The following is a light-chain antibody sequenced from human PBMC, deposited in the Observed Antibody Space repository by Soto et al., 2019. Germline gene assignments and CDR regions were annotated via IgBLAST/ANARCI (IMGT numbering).Light chain of an antibody. V-gene: IGKV1-39*01. CDR1: QGISSY. CDR2: AAS. J-gene: IGKJ5*01. Sequence: DIQMTQSPSFLSASVGDRVTITCRASQGISSYLAWYQQKPGKAPKLLIYAASTLQSGVPSRFSGSGPGTDYTLTISSLQPEDFATYYCQQSYRTPTFGQGTRLEVK. CDR3: QQSYRTPT.